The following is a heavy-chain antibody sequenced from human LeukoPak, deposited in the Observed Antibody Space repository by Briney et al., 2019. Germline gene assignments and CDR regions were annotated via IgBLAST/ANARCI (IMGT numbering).Heavy chain of an antibody. CDR1: GFTFTGYY. D-gene: IGHD5-12*01. Sequence: ASVRVSCKTSGFTFTGYYVQWVRQAPGQGPEWVGWMYFNSGATRFAPKFQGRVTMTRDTSISTAYMEFSSLRSDDTAMYYCAREGSSGQDWYAFDIWGRGTMLTVSS. CDR3: AREGSSGQDWYAFDI. V-gene: IGHV1-2*02. J-gene: IGHJ3*02. CDR2: MYFNSGAT.